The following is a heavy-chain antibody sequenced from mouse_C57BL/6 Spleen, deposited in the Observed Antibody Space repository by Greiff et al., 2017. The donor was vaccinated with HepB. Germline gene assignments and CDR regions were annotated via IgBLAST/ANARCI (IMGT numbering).Heavy chain of an antibody. CDR1: GYTFTSYW. CDR2: IHPNSGST. V-gene: IGHV1-64*01. CDR3: AREGVFITTVVAPHGY. Sequence: QVQLQQPGAELVKPGASVKLSCKASGYTFTSYWMHWVKQRPGQGLEWIGMIHPNSGSTNYNEKFKSKATLTVDKSSSTAYMQLSSLTSEDSAVYYCAREGVFITTVVAPHGYWGQGTTLTVSS. J-gene: IGHJ2*01. D-gene: IGHD1-1*01.